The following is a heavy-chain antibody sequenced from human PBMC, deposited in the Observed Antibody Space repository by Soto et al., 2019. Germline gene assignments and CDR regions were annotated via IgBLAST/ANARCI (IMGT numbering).Heavy chain of an antibody. Sequence: QVQLQESGPGLVKPSETLSLTCTVSGDSLSSRGYSWNWIRQHPGKGLEWIGYISYSGSTFYNPSFRGRLTISSDPSKNHFSLKLTSVTGADTAMYYCARETALGWFGQNQFFGLDVWGQGTTVTVPS. CDR3: ARETALGWFGQNQFFGLDV. D-gene: IGHD3-10*01. J-gene: IGHJ6*02. V-gene: IGHV4-31*03. CDR2: ISYSGST. CDR1: GDSLSSRGYS.